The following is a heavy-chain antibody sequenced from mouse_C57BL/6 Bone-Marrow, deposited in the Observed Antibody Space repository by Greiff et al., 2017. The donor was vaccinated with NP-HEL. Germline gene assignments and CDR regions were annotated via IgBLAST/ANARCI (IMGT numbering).Heavy chain of an antibody. CDR3: ARDRGYYYAMDY. CDR2: INYDGSST. J-gene: IGHJ4*01. CDR1: GFTFSDYY. V-gene: IGHV5-16*01. D-gene: IGHD2-2*01. Sequence: EVHLVESEGGLVQPGSSMKLSCTASGFTFSDYYMAWVRQVPEKGLEWVANINYDGSSTYYLASLTSRFIISRDNAKNILYLQMSSLKTVDTATDYCARDRGYYYAMDYWGQGTSVTVSS.